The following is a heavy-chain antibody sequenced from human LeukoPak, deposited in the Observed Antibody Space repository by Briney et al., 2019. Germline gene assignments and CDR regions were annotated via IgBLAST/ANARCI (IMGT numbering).Heavy chain of an antibody. J-gene: IGHJ4*02. CDR2: INKDGNGR. CDR1: GFPFSSSW. D-gene: IGHD1/OR15-1a*01. V-gene: IGHV3-7*05. CDR3: ATWNNGWEFDY. Sequence: PGGSLRLSCAASGFPFSSSWMTWVCQAPGKGLQWVAHINKDGNGRYYVDSVKGRFTISRDNAKNSLYLQMNSLRAEDTAVYYCATWNNGWEFDYWGQGTLVSVSS.